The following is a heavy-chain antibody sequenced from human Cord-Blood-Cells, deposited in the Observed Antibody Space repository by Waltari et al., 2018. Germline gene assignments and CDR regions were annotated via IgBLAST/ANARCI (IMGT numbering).Heavy chain of an antibody. V-gene: IGHV1-8*03. CDR3: ARERMGIRSLDP. J-gene: IGHJ5*02. D-gene: IGHD3-3*01. CDR2: MNPNSGNK. CDR1: GYTFTSYD. Sequence: QVQLVQSGAEVKKPGASVKVSCKASGYTFTSYDINWVRQATGQGLEWMGRMNPNSGNKGYAQKFQGRVTITRNTSISTAYMELSSLRSEDTAVYYCARERMGIRSLDPWGQGTLVTVSS.